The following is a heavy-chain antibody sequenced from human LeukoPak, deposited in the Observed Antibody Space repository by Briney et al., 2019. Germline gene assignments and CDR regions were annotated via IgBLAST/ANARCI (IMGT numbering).Heavy chain of an antibody. J-gene: IGHJ5*02. D-gene: IGHD1-26*01. CDR2: IIPIFGTA. V-gene: IGHV1-69*05. CDR1: GGTFSSYA. CDR3: ARSFVGATGDWFDP. Sequence: SVKVSCKASGGTFSSYAISWVRQAPGQGLEWMGRIIPIFGTANYAQKFQGRVTITTDESTSTAYMELSSLRSEEPAVYYCARSFVGATGDWFDPWGQGTLVTVSS.